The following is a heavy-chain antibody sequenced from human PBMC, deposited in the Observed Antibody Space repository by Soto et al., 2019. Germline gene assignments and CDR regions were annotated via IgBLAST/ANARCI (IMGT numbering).Heavy chain of an antibody. CDR3: ASSAGLDHLLNYYGLNV. V-gene: IGHV1-69*01. Sequence: QVHLVQSSAEVKKPGSSVKVSSKASGGTFTSIAFSWVRQAPGQGLEWMGGIIPVLGTPNYAQKFQARVTITADASTTTVHMELSSLRSDDTAVYYCASSAGLDHLLNYYGLNVWGQGTTVTV. CDR1: GGTFTSIA. CDR2: IIPVLGTP. J-gene: IGHJ6*02. D-gene: IGHD6-13*01.